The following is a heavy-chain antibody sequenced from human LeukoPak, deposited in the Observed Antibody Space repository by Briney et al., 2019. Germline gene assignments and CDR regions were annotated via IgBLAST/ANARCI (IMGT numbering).Heavy chain of an antibody. Sequence: PGGSLRLSCAASGFTFSSYEMNWVRQAPGKGPEWVSYISSSGSTIYYADSVKGRFTISRDNAKNSLYLQMNSLRAEDTAVYYCARAPITMIVVVITPGYFGYWGQGTLVTVSS. J-gene: IGHJ4*02. CDR2: ISSSGSTI. V-gene: IGHV3-48*03. CDR1: GFTFSSYE. D-gene: IGHD3-22*01. CDR3: ARAPITMIVVVITPGYFGY.